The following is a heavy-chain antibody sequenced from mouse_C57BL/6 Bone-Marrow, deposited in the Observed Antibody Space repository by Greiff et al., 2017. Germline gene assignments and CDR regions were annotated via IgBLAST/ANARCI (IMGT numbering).Heavy chain of an antibody. CDR1: GFTFSSYA. J-gene: IGHJ2*01. V-gene: IGHV5-4*01. CDR2: ISDGGSYT. Sequence: EVQLVESGGGLVKPGGSLKLSCAASGFTFSSYAMSWVRQTPEKRLEWVATISDGGSYTYYPDNVKGRFTISRDNAKNNLYLQMSHLKSEDTAMYYCALTGTWDYWGTGTTLTVSS. CDR3: ALTGTWDY. D-gene: IGHD4-1*01.